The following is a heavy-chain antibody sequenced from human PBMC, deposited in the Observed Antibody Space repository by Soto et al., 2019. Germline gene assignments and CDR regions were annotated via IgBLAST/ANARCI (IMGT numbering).Heavy chain of an antibody. CDR1: GFTFSSYG. CDR2: ISYDGSNK. CDR3: AKDDTAYYFQH. J-gene: IGHJ1*01. V-gene: IGHV3-30*18. Sequence: GGSLRLSCAASGFTFSSYGMHWVRQAPGKGLEWMAVISYDGSNKYYADSVKGRFTISRDNSKNTLYLQMNSLRAEDTAVYYCAKDDTAYYFQHWGQGTLVTVSS. D-gene: IGHD5-18*01.